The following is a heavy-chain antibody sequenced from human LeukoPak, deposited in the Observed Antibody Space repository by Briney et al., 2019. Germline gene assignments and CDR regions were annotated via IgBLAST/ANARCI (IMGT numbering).Heavy chain of an antibody. J-gene: IGHJ4*02. CDR3: ARHLLWFGELSGGFDY. Sequence: RVGSVRLSCAASGVTFVSYWTSGASQTPGKGLEWAANIKQDGSEKYYGDSVKGRFTISRDNPRNTLYLQMNSLRAEDTAVHYCARHLLWFGELSGGFDYWGQGTLVTVSS. CDR1: GVTFVSYW. CDR2: IKQDGSEK. V-gene: IGHV3-7*03. D-gene: IGHD3-10*01.